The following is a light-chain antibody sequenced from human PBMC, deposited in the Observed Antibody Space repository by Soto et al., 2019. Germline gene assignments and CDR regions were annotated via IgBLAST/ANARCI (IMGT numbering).Light chain of an antibody. CDR3: QQGDTTTIT. J-gene: IGKJ5*01. V-gene: IGKV1-33*01. Sequence: DIQMTQSPSSPSSSFGDRVTITCEASQDINKNLIWYQQKPGKAPKLLIYDASDLETGVPSRFSGSGSGTGFTFTISSLKNEDFATYYGQQGDTTTITFGQGTRLEIK. CDR2: DAS. CDR1: QDINKN.